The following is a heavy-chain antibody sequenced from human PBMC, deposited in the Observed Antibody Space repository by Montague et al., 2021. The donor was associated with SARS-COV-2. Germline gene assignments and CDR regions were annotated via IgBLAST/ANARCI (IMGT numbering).Heavy chain of an antibody. Sequence: SLRVSCAASGFTFSSYAMHWVRQAPGKGLEWVTIISYDGSNKYYADSVKGRFTISRDNSKNTLYLQMNSLRAEDTAVYYCARGGVDYGMDVWGQGTTVTVSS. CDR3: ARGGVDYGMDV. V-gene: IGHV3-30-3*01. D-gene: IGHD3-10*01. J-gene: IGHJ6*02. CDR1: GFTFSSYA. CDR2: ISYDGSNK.